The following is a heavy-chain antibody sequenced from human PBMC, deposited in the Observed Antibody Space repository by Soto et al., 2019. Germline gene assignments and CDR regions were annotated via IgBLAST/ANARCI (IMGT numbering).Heavy chain of an antibody. J-gene: IGHJ3*02. CDR1: GGTFSSYA. CDR3: ARAAAGTFEHNHDAFDI. Sequence: ASVKVSCKASGGTFSSYAISWVRQAPGQGLEWMGGIIPIFGTANYAQKFQGRVTITADESTSTAYMELSSLRSEDTAVYYCARAAAGTFEHNHDAFDIWGQGTMVTVSS. CDR2: IIPIFGTA. D-gene: IGHD6-13*01. V-gene: IGHV1-69*13.